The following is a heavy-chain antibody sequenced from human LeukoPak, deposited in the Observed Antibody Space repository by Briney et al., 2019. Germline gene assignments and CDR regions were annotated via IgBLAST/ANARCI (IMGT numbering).Heavy chain of an antibody. CDR1: GFTFSTYE. D-gene: IGHD2-2*01. CDR2: ITPSGSST. J-gene: IGHJ4*02. V-gene: IGHV3-48*03. Sequence: PGGSLRLSCVASGFTFSTYEMHSVRQAPGKGLEWLSYITPSGSSTYYADSVKGRFTISRDNAKSSLYLQMNSLRVEDTAVYYCTNHALDYWGQGTLVTVSS. CDR3: TNHALDY.